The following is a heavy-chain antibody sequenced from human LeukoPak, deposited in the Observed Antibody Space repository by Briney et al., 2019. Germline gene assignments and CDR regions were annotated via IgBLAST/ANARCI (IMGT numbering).Heavy chain of an antibody. CDR3: AKDFAMATIS. D-gene: IGHD5-24*01. CDR2: IWYDGSNK. J-gene: IGHJ4*02. V-gene: IGHV3-33*06. CDR1: GFTFSSYG. Sequence: PGRSLRLSCAASGFTFSSYGMHWVRQAPGKGLEWVAVIWYDGSNKYYADSVKGRFTISRGNSKNTLYLQMNSLRAEDTAVYYCAKDFAMATISWGQGTLVTVSS.